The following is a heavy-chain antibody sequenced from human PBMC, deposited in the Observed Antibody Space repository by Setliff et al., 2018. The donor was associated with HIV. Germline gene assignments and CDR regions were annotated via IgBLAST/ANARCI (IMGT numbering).Heavy chain of an antibody. D-gene: IGHD3-22*01. V-gene: IGHV4-61*02. Sequence: PSETLSLTCTVSGGSISSGSYYWSWIRQPAGKGLEWIGRIYASGSTKYNPSLKSRVTTSVDTSKNQFSLKLGSVTAADTAMYYCARATYYYDSSGYYYKSYYFDYWGQGTLVTVSS. CDR3: ARATYYYDSSGYYYKSYYFDY. CDR1: GGSISSGSYY. CDR2: IYASGST. J-gene: IGHJ4*02.